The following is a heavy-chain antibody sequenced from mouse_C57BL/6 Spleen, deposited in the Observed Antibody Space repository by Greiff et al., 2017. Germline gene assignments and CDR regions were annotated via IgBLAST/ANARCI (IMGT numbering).Heavy chain of an antibody. CDR2: INPGSGGT. D-gene: IGHD2-4*01. Sequence: QVQLQQSGAELVRPGTSVKVSCKASGYAFTNYLIEWVKQRPGQGLEWIGVINPGSGGTNYNEKFKGKATLTADKSSSTAYMQLSSLTSEDSAVYFCARGRLPYYYAMDYWGQGTSVTVSS. CDR3: ARGRLPYYYAMDY. CDR1: GYAFTNYL. J-gene: IGHJ4*01. V-gene: IGHV1-54*01.